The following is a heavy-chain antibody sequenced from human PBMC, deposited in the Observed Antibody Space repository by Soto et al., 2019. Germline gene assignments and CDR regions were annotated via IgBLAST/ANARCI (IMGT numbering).Heavy chain of an antibody. Sequence: SETLSLTCAVSGYSISSGYYWGWIRQPPGKGLEWIGSIYHSGSTYYNPSLKSRVTISVDTSKNQFSLKLSSVTAADTAAYYCARGGPITTWYFDYWGQGTLVTVSS. D-gene: IGHD1-20*01. J-gene: IGHJ4*02. CDR1: GYSISSGYY. V-gene: IGHV4-38-2*01. CDR2: IYHSGST. CDR3: ARGGPITTWYFDY.